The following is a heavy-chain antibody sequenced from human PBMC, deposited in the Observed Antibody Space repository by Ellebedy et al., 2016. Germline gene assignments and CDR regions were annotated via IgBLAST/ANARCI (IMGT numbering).Heavy chain of an antibody. CDR3: ARDSGYSSSWDGDY. Sequence: ASVKVSCKASGGTFSSYAISWVRQAPGQGLEWMGWISAYNGNTNYAQKLQGRVTMTTDTSTSTAYMELRSLRSDDTAVYYCARDSGYSSSWDGDYWGQGTLVTVSS. D-gene: IGHD6-13*01. V-gene: IGHV1-18*01. J-gene: IGHJ4*02. CDR1: GGTFSSYA. CDR2: ISAYNGNT.